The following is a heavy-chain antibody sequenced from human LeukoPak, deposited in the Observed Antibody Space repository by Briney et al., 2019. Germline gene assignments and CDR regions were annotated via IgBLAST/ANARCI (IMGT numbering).Heavy chain of an antibody. CDR2: FDPEDGET. D-gene: IGHD2-2*01. Sequence: ASVKVSCKVSGYTLTELSMHWVRQAPGKGLEWMGGFDPEDGETIYAQKFQGRVTMTEDTSTDTAYMELSSLRSEDTAVYYCATGVVVPAALDYWGQGTLVTVSS. CDR1: GYTLTELS. V-gene: IGHV1-24*01. CDR3: ATGVVVPAALDY. J-gene: IGHJ4*02.